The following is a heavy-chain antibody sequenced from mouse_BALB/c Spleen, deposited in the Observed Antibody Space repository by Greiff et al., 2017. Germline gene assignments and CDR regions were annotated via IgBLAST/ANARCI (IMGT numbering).Heavy chain of an antibody. CDR2: INPSTGYT. CDR3: ARGYYDAMDY. CDR1: GYTFTSYW. V-gene: IGHV1-7*01. Sequence: VKLQESGAELAKPGASVKMSCKASGYTFTSYWMHWVKQRPGQGLEWIGYINPSTGYTEYNQKFKDKATLTADKSSSTAYMQLSSLTSEDSAVYYCARGYYDAMDYWGQGTSVTVSA. J-gene: IGHJ4*01. D-gene: IGHD2-1*01.